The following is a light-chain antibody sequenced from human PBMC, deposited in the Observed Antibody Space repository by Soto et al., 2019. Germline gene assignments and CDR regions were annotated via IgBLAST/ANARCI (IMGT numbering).Light chain of an antibody. CDR2: GAS. CDR1: QSVSSN. CDR3: QQYNNWPLSLT. Sequence: EMVMTQSPATLSVSPGERATLSCRASQSVSSNLAWYQQKPGQAPRLLIYGASTRATGIPARFSGSGSGTEFTLTISSLQSEDFAVYYCQQYNNWPLSLTFGGGTKVDIK. V-gene: IGKV3-15*01. J-gene: IGKJ4*01.